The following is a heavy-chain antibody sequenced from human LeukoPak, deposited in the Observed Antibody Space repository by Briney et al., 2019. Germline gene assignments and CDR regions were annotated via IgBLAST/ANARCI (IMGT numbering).Heavy chain of an antibody. J-gene: IGHJ4*02. CDR3: VFDY. CDR2: ISWNSGSI. Sequence: GRSLRLSCAASGFTFDDYAMHWVRQAPGKGLEWVSGISWNSGSIGYADSVKGRFTISRDNSKNTLYLQMNSLRAEDTAVYYCVFDYWGQGTLVTVSS. V-gene: IGHV3-9*01. CDR1: GFTFDDYA.